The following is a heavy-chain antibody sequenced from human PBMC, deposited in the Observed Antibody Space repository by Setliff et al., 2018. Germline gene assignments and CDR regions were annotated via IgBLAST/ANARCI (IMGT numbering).Heavy chain of an antibody. Sequence: PGGSLRLSCAASGFTVSSNYMSWVRQAPGKGLEWVSVIYSGGSTYYADSVKGRFTISRDNSKNTLYLQMNSLRAEDTAVYYCASTEYSSSSSYNYYYMDVWGKGTTVTVSS. J-gene: IGHJ6*03. CDR2: IYSGGST. V-gene: IGHV3-53*05. CDR3: ASTEYSSSSSYNYYYMDV. CDR1: GFTVSSNY. D-gene: IGHD6-6*01.